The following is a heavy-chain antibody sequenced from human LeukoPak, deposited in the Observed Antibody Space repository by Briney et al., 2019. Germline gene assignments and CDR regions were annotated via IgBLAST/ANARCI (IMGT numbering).Heavy chain of an antibody. D-gene: IGHD2-15*01. CDR1: GGSFSGYY. Sequence: PSETLSFTCAVYGGSFSGYYWSWIRQPPGKGLEWIGEINHSGSTNYNPSLKSRVTISVDTSKNQFSLKLSSVTAADTAVYYCASHCSGGSCYWALFQHWGQGTLVTVSS. CDR3: ASHCSGGSCYWALFQH. J-gene: IGHJ1*01. CDR2: INHSGST. V-gene: IGHV4-34*01.